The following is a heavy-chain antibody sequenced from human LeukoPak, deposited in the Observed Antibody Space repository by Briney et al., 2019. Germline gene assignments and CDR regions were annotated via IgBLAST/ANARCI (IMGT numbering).Heavy chain of an antibody. J-gene: IGHJ4*02. CDR3: ASESEQVVPAAMNY. Sequence: GGSLRLSCAASGFTFSSYWMSWVRQAPGKWLEWVANIKQDGSEKYYVDSVKGRFTISRDNAKNSLYLQMNSLRAEDTAVYYCASESEQVVPAAMNYWGQGTLVTVSS. D-gene: IGHD2-2*01. CDR1: GFTFSSYW. CDR2: IKQDGSEK. V-gene: IGHV3-7*01.